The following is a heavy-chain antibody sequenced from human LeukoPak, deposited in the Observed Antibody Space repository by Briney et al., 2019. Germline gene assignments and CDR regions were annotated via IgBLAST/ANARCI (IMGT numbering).Heavy chain of an antibody. J-gene: IGHJ5*02. CDR1: GFAFSDYW. Sequence: PGGSLRLSCATSGFAFSDYWMHWVRQAPGKGLVWVSRIISDGSSASYADSVKGRFTISRDDAKNTLYLQMNSLRVEVTAVYYCVRDAWYCPDSWGQGTLVTVSS. CDR2: IISDGSSA. CDR3: VRDAWYCPDS. D-gene: IGHD2-8*02. V-gene: IGHV3-74*01.